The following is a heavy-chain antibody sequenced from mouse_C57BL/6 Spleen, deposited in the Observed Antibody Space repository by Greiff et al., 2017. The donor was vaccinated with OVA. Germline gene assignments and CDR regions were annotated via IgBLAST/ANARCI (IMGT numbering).Heavy chain of an antibody. CDR3: ARCVDDGYPAY. J-gene: IGHJ3*01. Sequence: QVQLQQSGPELVKPGASVTLSCKASGYAFSSSWMNWVKQRPGKGLEWIGRIYPGDGDTNYNAKFKGQATITADKSANPAYLQLSCLTSEDSATSSCARCVDDGYPAYWGQGTLVTVSA. CDR2: IYPGDGDT. D-gene: IGHD2-3*01. V-gene: IGHV1-82*01. CDR1: GYAFSSSW.